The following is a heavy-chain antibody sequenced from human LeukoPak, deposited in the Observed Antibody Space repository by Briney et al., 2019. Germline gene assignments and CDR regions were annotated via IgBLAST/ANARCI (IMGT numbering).Heavy chain of an antibody. Sequence: GGSLRLSCAASGLTFCSYWMSWVRQAPGKGLEWVANIKQDGSEKHYVDSVTGRFTISRDNTKNTLYRQMKSLRADDTAVYYCARDLAGPPQEAFDIWGQGTMVTVSS. J-gene: IGHJ3*02. CDR2: IKQDGSEK. V-gene: IGHV3-7*01. CDR1: GLTFCSYW. CDR3: ARDLAGPPQEAFDI.